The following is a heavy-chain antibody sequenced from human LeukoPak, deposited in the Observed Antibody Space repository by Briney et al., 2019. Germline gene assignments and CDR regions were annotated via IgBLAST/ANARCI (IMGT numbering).Heavy chain of an antibody. CDR2: INNDGSGT. J-gene: IGHJ4*02. CDR1: GFTFSSYW. Sequence: GGSLRLSCAASGFTFSSYWMHWVRQAPGKGPVWVSRINNDGSGTTYADSVKGRFTISRDDAKNTLYLQMNSLRAEDTAVYYCVRDDYDFWSGYQRYFEFWGQGTLVTVSS. V-gene: IGHV3-74*01. D-gene: IGHD3-3*01. CDR3: VRDDYDFWSGYQRYFEF.